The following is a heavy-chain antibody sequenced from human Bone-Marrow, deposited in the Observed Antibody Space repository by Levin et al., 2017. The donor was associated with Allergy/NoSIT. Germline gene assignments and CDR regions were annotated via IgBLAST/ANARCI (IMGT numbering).Heavy chain of an antibody. CDR1: GFTISSNY. D-gene: IGHD1-14*01. J-gene: IGHJ4*02. V-gene: IGHV3-53*01. Sequence: GESLKISCAASGFTISSNYKSWVRQAPGKGLEWVSVIYSGGSTYYADSVKGRFTISRDNSKNTLYLQMNSLRAEDTAVYYCAGSWQPGYFDYWGQGTLVTVSS. CDR2: IYSGGST. CDR3: AGSWQPGYFDY.